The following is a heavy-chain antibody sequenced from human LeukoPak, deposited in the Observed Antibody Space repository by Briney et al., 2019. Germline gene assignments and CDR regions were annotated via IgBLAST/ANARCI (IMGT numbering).Heavy chain of an antibody. CDR2: ISGYNGHT. CDR1: GDRFNSFG. Sequence: ASVKVSCKASGDRFNSFGVSWVRQVPGQGLEWMGWISGYNGHTKYSQNLLGRVTSTTDTSSSTAYMELRSLRSDDTAVYYCARKIAPGGTGLGCLDAWGQGTLVLVSS. V-gene: IGHV1-18*01. D-gene: IGHD1-26*01. J-gene: IGHJ5*02. CDR3: ARKIAPGGTGLGCLDA.